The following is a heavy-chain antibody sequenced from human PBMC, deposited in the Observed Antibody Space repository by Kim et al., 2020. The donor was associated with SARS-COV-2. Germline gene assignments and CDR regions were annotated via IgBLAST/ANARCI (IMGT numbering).Heavy chain of an antibody. CDR2: IIPIFGTA. CDR1: GGTFSSYA. D-gene: IGHD2-8*01. Sequence: SVKVSCKASGGTFSSYAISWVRQAPGQGLEWMGGIIPIFGTANYAQKFQGRVTITADESTSTAYMELSSLRSEDTAVYYCARAGDIVLMVYASGGRDAFDIWGQGTMVTVSS. V-gene: IGHV1-69*13. CDR3: ARAGDIVLMVYASGGRDAFDI. J-gene: IGHJ3*02.